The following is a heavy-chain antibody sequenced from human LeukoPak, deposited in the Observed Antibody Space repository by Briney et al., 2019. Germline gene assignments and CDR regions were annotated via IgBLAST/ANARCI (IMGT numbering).Heavy chain of an antibody. CDR2: ISSGGDT. Sequence: SETLSLTCTVSGGSISSGPYTWGWIRQPPEKGLEWIGTISSGGDTYYNPSLQSRVIMSVDTSKSQFSLTLISVTAAVTALYYCARLPTGFPNWFAPWGQGILVTVSS. J-gene: IGHJ5*02. CDR3: ARLPTGFPNWFAP. CDR1: GGSISSGPYT. D-gene: IGHD4-17*01. V-gene: IGHV4-39*01.